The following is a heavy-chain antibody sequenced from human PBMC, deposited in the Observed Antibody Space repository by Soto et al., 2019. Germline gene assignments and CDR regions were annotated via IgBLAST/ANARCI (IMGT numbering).Heavy chain of an antibody. D-gene: IGHD5-18*01. CDR3: ARAGGYSQGYFDL. V-gene: IGHV1-46*01. CDR2: MSPSAGST. Sequence: RASLKVSCKASGYTFTSYYMHRVRQAPGQGLEWMGIMSPSAGSTSYAQKFQGRVTMTRDTSTSTVYMELSSLVSEDTAVYYCARAGGYSQGYFDLWGRGTLVTV. CDR1: GYTFTSYY. J-gene: IGHJ2*01.